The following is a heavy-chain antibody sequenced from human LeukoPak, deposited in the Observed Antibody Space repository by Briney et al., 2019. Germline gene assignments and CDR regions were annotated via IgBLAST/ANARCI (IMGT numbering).Heavy chain of an antibody. D-gene: IGHD5-18*01. J-gene: IGHJ4*02. CDR1: GFTVSSNY. Sequence: GGSLRLSCAASGFTVSSNYMSWVRQAPGKGLEWVSVIYSGGSTYYADPVKGRFTISRDNSKNTLYLQMNSLRAEDTAVYYCVGYSYGYGYDYWGQGTLVTVSS. V-gene: IGHV3-53*01. CDR3: VGYSYGYGYDY. CDR2: IYSGGST.